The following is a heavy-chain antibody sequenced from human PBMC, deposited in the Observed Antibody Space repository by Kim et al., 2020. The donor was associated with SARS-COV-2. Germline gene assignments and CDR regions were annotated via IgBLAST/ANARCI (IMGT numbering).Heavy chain of an antibody. CDR2: IYTSGST. Sequence: SETLSLTCTVSGGSISSGSYYWSWIRQPAGKGLEWIGRIYTSGSTNYNPSLKSRVTISVDTSKNQFSLKLSSVTAADTAVYYCARGQGRSTRFDPWGQGTLVTVSS. CDR3: ARGQGRSTRFDP. J-gene: IGHJ5*02. V-gene: IGHV4-61*02. D-gene: IGHD3-10*01. CDR1: GGSISSGSYY.